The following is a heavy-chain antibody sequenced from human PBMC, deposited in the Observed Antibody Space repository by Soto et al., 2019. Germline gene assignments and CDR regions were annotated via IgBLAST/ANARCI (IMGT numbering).Heavy chain of an antibody. CDR2: ISSSSSYI. CDR1: GFTFSSYS. V-gene: IGHV3-21*01. CDR3: ARASGDLGAAFDI. D-gene: IGHD4-17*01. Sequence: PGGSLRLSCAASGFTFSSYSMNWVRQAPGKGLEWVSSISSSSSYIYYADSVKGRFTISRDNAKNSLYLQMNSLRAEDTAVYYCARASGDLGAAFDIWGQGTMVTVS. J-gene: IGHJ3*02.